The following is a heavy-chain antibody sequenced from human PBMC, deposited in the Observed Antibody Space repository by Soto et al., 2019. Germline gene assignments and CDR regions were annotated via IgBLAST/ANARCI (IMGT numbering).Heavy chain of an antibody. V-gene: IGHV1-18*01. CDR1: GYTFTSFG. J-gene: IGHJ6*02. CDR3: ARVGGTRGYLNYGMEV. CDR2: ISPYTGNT. D-gene: IGHD5-12*01. Sequence: GASVKVSCKASGYTFTSFGIIWVRQAPGQGLEWMGWISPYTGNTHYAQKFQGRVTMTTDTSTSTAYMELRSLRSDDTAVYYCARVGGTRGYLNYGMEVWGQGTTVTVSS.